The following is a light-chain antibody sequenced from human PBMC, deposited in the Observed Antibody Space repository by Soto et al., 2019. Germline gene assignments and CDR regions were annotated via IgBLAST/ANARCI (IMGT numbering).Light chain of an antibody. Sequence: QSVLTQPPSASGSPGQSVTISCTGTSSDVGGHNYVSWYQQHPGKAPKLMISDVSKRPSGVPDRFSGSKSGNTASLTVSGLQPEDEADYYCSSLAGSNNVLFGGGTKLTVL. CDR3: SSLAGSNNVL. CDR1: SSDVGGHNY. CDR2: DVS. V-gene: IGLV2-8*01. J-gene: IGLJ2*01.